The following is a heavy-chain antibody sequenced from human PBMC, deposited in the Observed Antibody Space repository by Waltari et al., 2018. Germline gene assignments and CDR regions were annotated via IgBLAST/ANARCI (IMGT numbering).Heavy chain of an antibody. CDR3: ASPVLRFLRDHYGMDV. Sequence: QVQLVQSGAEVKKPGASVKVSCKASGYTFTGYYMHWVRQAPGQGLEWMGWINPNSGGTNYAQKLQGRVTMTRDTSISTAYMELSRLRSDDTAVYYCASPVLRFLRDHYGMDVWGQGTTVTVSS. CDR1: GYTFTGYY. D-gene: IGHD3-3*01. J-gene: IGHJ6*02. CDR2: INPNSGGT. V-gene: IGHV1-2*02.